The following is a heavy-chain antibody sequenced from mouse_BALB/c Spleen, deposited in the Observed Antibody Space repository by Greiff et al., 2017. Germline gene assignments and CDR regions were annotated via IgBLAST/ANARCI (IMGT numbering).Heavy chain of an antibody. CDR2: IYPGNSDT. D-gene: IGHD2-13*01. V-gene: IGHV1-5*01. CDR1: GYTFTSYW. Sequence: EVQRVESGTVLARPGASVKMSCKASGYTFTSYWMHWVKQRPGQGLEWIGAIYPGNSDTSYNQKFKGKAKLTAVTSTSTAYMELSSLTNEDSAVYYCTRGDFHYWYFDVWGAGTTVTVSS. J-gene: IGHJ1*01. CDR3: TRGDFHYWYFDV.